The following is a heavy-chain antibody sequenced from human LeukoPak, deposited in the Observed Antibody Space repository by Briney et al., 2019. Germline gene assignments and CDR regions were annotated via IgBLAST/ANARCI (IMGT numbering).Heavy chain of an antibody. CDR3: ARVGGSYGGAFDI. J-gene: IGHJ3*02. CDR1: GGSISSYY. CDR2: IYYSGST. D-gene: IGHD1-26*01. Sequence: PSETLSLTCTVSGGSISSYYWSWIWQPPGKGLEWIGYIYYSGSTNYNPSLKSRVTISVDTSKNQFSLKLSSVTAADTAVYYCARVGGSYGGAFDIWGQGTMVTVSS. V-gene: IGHV4-59*01.